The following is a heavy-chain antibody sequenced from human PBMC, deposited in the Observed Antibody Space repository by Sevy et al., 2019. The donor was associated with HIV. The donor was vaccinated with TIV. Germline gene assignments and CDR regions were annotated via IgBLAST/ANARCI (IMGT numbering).Heavy chain of an antibody. CDR2: IHSDGST. D-gene: IGHD3-3*01. Sequence: GGYLRLSCAASGFSFSTSWMHWVRQVPGKGLVWVSRIHSDGSTIYADSVKGRFTISRDNAKNTLYLQLNSLRAEDTAIYYCARDHYYTIDYWGQGTLVTVSS. J-gene: IGHJ4*02. CDR3: ARDHYYTIDY. V-gene: IGHV3-74*01. CDR1: GFSFSTSW.